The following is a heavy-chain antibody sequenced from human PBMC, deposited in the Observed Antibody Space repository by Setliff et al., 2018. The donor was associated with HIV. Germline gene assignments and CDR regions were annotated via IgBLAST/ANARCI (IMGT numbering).Heavy chain of an antibody. Sequence: GESLTISCIASGFSFNNYYMTWVRQAPGKGLGWVGNIKSDGTEKNYADSVRGRFTISRDNTKNSLYLQVDGLRVEDTAVYYCARLRINDFWGQGTPVTVSS. V-gene: IGHV3-7*01. J-gene: IGHJ4*02. CDR2: IKSDGTEK. CDR3: ARLRINDF. CDR1: GFSFNNYY.